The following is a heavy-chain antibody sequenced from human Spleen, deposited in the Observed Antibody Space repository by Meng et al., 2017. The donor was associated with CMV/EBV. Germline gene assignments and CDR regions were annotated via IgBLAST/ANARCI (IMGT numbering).Heavy chain of an antibody. CDR1: GHTFNSYG. CDR3: ATIAYCGGDCYQVHPLYDH. V-gene: IGHV1-18*01. CDR2: ISSYNRNT. Sequence: ASVKVSCKVSGHTFNSYGITWVRQAPGQGLEWVGWISSYNRNTNYAQKFRGRVTLTTDTSTSIACMELRSLRSDDTAVYYCATIAYCGGDCYQVHPLYDHWGQGTLVTVSS. D-gene: IGHD2-21*01. J-gene: IGHJ5*02.